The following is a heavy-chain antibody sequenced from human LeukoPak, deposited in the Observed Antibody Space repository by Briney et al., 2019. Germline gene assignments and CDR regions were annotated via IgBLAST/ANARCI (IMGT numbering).Heavy chain of an antibody. CDR3: ARSFDFETYYYDSSGYYYVSSPQSVGY. D-gene: IGHD3-22*01. CDR1: GYTFTSYG. CDR2: ISAYNGNT. Sequence: GASVKVSCKASGYTFTSYGISWVRQAPGQGLEWMGWISAYNGNTNYAQKLQGRVTMTTDTSTSTAYMELRSLRSDDTAVYYCARSFDFETYYYDSSGYYYVSSPQSVGYWGQGTLVTVSS. V-gene: IGHV1-18*01. J-gene: IGHJ4*02.